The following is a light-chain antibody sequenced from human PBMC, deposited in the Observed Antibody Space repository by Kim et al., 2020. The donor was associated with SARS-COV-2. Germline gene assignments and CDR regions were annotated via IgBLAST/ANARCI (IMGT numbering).Light chain of an antibody. CDR3: QAWDSSIYV. CDR2: RDN. J-gene: IGLJ1*01. CDR1: KLGDKY. V-gene: IGLV3-1*01. Sequence: VSPGQTASLTRSGDKLGDKYAFWYQQKPGQPPVVVIFRDNRRPAGIPERFSGSNSGNTATLTISGTQAMDEADYYCQAWDSSIYVFGTGTKVTVL.